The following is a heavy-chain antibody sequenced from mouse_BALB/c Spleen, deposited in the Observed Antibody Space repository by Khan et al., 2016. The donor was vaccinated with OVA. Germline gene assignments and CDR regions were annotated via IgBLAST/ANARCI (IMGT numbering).Heavy chain of an antibody. CDR2: INTHSGAP. V-gene: IGHV9-4*02. Sequence: LVESGPELKKPGETVRISCKASGYTFTTAGMQWVQKMPGKGLKWIGWINTHSGAPKYAEDFTGRFVFSLESSASIAYLQITNLKNDNTATYFSARGGAAFYRNDGGAMDSWGQGTSVTVSS. CDR1: GYTFTTAG. CDR3: ARGGAAFYRNDGGAMDS. D-gene: IGHD2-14*01. J-gene: IGHJ4*01.